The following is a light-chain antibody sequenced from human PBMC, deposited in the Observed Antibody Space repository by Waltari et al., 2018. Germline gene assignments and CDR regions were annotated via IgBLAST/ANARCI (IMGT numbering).Light chain of an antibody. V-gene: IGKV3-11*01. Sequence: EIVLTQSPATLSFSPGETATLSCRASQSVSTYLAWYQQKPGQAPRLLIYDASNRANGIPTRFSGSGSGTDFTLTISSLEPEDFAVYFCQQRSNWPPNFGQGTRLEIK. CDR2: DAS. CDR3: QQRSNWPPN. J-gene: IGKJ5*01. CDR1: QSVSTY.